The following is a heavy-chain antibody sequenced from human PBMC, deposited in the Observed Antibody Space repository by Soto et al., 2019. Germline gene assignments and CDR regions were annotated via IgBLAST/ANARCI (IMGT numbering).Heavy chain of an antibody. CDR2: VSSDGSST. D-gene: IGHD2-15*01. J-gene: IGHJ5*02. CDR3: ARSPLGGSANWFDP. Sequence: EVQLVESGGGLGQPGGSLRLSCAASGFTFSTYWMHWVRQAPGMGLGWVSRVSSDGSSTTYADSVKGRFTISRDNAKNTVSLQMNSLRAEDTAVYYCARSPLGGSANWFDPWGQGTLVTVSS. V-gene: IGHV3-74*01. CDR1: GFTFSTYW.